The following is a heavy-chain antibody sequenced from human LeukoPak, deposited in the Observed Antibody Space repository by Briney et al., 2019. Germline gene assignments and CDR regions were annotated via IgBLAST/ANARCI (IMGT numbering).Heavy chain of an antibody. V-gene: IGHV3-30*18. CDR3: AKDFPRPPYYYYPLDV. CDR2: ISYDGSSE. CDR1: GFTFSMYG. Sequence: PGRSLRLSCVASGFTFSMYGIHWVRQAPGKGLEWVAVISYDGSSEYYADSVEGRFTVSRDNSKNTLSLQMNSLTTEDTAVYYCAKDFPRPPYYYYPLDVWGQGTTVTVSS. J-gene: IGHJ6*02.